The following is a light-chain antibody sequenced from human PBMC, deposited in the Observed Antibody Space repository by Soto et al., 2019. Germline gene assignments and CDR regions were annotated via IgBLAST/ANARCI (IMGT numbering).Light chain of an antibody. CDR1: GSDIGGYNY. Sequence: QSALTQPASVSGSPGQSISISCTGTGSDIGGYNYVSWFQHHPGKAPKLVIYGVSDRPSGISTRFSGSKSGNTASLTISGLQAEDEADYYCTSFTSNSLLVFGGGTKLTVL. J-gene: IGLJ2*01. CDR2: GVS. CDR3: TSFTSNSLLV. V-gene: IGLV2-14*03.